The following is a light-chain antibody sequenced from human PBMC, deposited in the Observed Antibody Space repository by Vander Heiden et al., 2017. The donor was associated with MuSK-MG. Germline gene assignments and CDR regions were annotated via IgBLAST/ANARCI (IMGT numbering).Light chain of an antibody. CDR3: QQSDSTPWT. Sequence: DIHTTQSPSSLSASVGDRVTITCRASQSISSYLNWYQQKPGKAPKLLIYAASSLQSGVPSRFSGSGSGTDFTLTISRLQPEDFATYYCQQSDSTPWTFGQGTKVEIK. J-gene: IGKJ1*01. CDR1: QSISSY. V-gene: IGKV1-39*01. CDR2: AAS.